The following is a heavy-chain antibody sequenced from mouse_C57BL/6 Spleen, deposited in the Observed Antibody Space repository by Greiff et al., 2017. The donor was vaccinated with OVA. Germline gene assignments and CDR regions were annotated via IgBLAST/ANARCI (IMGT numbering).Heavy chain of an antibody. CDR3: ASALPSYWYFDV. Sequence: EVQLQQSGPELVKPGASVKISCKASGYTFTDYYMNWVKQSHGKSLEWIGDINPNNGGTSYNQKFKGKATLTVDKSSSTAYMELRSLTSEDSAVYDGASALPSYWYFDVWGTGTTVTVSS. D-gene: IGHD6-1*01. V-gene: IGHV1-26*01. J-gene: IGHJ1*03. CDR1: GYTFTDYY. CDR2: INPNNGGT.